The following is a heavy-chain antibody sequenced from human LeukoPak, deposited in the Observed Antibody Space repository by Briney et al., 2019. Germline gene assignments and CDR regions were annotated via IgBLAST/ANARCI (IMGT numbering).Heavy chain of an antibody. CDR2: IYYSGST. J-gene: IGHJ6*03. CDR3: ARQRWYYYMDV. CDR1: GGSISSSSYY. Sequence: LSETLSLTCTVSGGSISSSSYYWGWIRQPPGKGLEWIGSIYYSGSTYYNPSLKSRVTISVDTSKNQFSLKLSSVTAADTAVYYCARQRWYYYMDVWGKGTTVTVSS. D-gene: IGHD3-3*01. V-gene: IGHV4-39*01.